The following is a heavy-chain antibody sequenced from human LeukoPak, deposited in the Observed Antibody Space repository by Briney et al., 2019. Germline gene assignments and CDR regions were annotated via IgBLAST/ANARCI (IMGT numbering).Heavy chain of an antibody. J-gene: IGHJ5*02. Sequence: GRSLRLSCAASGFTFRNYGMHWVRQASGKGLEWVAVIWYDGSRQYYADSVKGRFTISRDNSKNTLYLQMNSLRAEDTAVYYCARVPVEMATIFYWFDPWGQGTLVTVSS. D-gene: IGHD5-24*01. CDR3: ARVPVEMATIFYWFDP. CDR2: IWYDGSRQ. V-gene: IGHV3-30*19. CDR1: GFTFRNYG.